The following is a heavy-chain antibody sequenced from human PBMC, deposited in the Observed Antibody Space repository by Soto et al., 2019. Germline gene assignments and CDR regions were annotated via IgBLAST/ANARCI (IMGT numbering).Heavy chain of an antibody. J-gene: IGHJ4*02. V-gene: IGHV1-46*01. CDR1: GYTFTSYG. Sequence: ASVKVSCKASGYTFTSYGISWVRQAPGQGLEWMGIINPSGGSTNYAQKFQGRVTMTRDTSTSTVYMELSSLRSEDTAVYYCARGYCTNGVCRGVFDYWGQGTLVTVSS. CDR2: INPSGGST. D-gene: IGHD2-8*01. CDR3: ARGYCTNGVCRGVFDY.